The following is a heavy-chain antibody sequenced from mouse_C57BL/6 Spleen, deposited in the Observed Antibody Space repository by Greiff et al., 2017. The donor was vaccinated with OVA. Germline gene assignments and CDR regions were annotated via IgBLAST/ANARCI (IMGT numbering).Heavy chain of an antibody. CDR2: ISHGGSYT. V-gene: IGHV5-4*03. CDR1: GFTFSSYA. CDR3: ARYDYDVDYAMDY. Sequence: EVMLVESGGGLVKPGGSLKLSCAASGFTFSSYAMSWVRQTPEKRLEWVATISHGGSYTYYPDNVKGRFTISRDNAKNNLYLQMSHLKSEDTAMYYCARYDYDVDYAMDYWGQGTSVTVSS. D-gene: IGHD2-4*01. J-gene: IGHJ4*01.